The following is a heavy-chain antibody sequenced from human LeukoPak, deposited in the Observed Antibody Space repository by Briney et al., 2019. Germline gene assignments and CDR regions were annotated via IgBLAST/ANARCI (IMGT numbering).Heavy chain of an antibody. CDR3: ARDQYQLLYYMDV. V-gene: IGHV3-7*01. Sequence: SGGSLRLSCAVSGFTFSSYWMSWVRQAPGKGLGWVANIKQDGSEKYYVDSVKGRFTISRDNAKNSLYLQMNSLRAEDTAVYYCARDQYQLLYYMDVWGKGTTVTVSS. D-gene: IGHD2-2*01. CDR2: IKQDGSEK. J-gene: IGHJ6*03. CDR1: GFTFSSYW.